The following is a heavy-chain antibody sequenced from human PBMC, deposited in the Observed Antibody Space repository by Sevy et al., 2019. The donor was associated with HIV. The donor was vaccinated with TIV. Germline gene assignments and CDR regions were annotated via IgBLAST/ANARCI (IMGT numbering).Heavy chain of an antibody. D-gene: IGHD3-10*01. CDR3: ARAVGFTRGAFDI. J-gene: IGHJ3*02. CDR1: GDSITTNDYF. CDR2: LYSSGST. Sequence: SETLSLTCTISGDSITTNDYFWTWIRQSPGKGLEWIGYLYSSGSTAYNPSLKSRVSISTDTTKSHFPLNLNSVTGADTAISYCARAVGFTRGAFDIWGQGITVTVSS. V-gene: IGHV4-30-4*01.